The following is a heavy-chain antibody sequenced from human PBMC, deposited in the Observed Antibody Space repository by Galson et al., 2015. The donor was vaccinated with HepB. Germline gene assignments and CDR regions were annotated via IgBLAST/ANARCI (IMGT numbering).Heavy chain of an antibody. CDR2: ISYDGSNK. CDR3: ARATDSSSWYDQELGRYYYYGMDV. CDR1: GFTFSSYG. J-gene: IGHJ6*02. D-gene: IGHD6-13*01. V-gene: IGHV3-30*03. Sequence: SLRLSCAASGFTFSSYGMHWVRQAPGKGLEWVAVISYDGSNKYYADSVKGRFTISRDNSKNTLYLQMNSLRAEDTAVYYCARATDSSSWYDQELGRYYYYGMDVWGQGTTVTVSS.